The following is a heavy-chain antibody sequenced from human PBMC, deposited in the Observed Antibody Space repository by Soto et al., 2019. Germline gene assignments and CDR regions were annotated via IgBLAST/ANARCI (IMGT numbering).Heavy chain of an antibody. CDR3: ARTHCSSASCYGFYCYGMDV. CDR1: GGSVSSGPYY. J-gene: IGHJ6*02. CDR2: SYYSGIT. V-gene: IGHV4-31*01. D-gene: IGHD2-2*01. Sequence: SETLSLTCAVSGGSVSSGPYYWNWIRQHPGRGLGWIGYSYYSGITYYNPSLKILVSISVDTSENQFSLKLNSVTATETAVYYCARTHCSSASCYGFYCYGMDVWGQGATVTVSS.